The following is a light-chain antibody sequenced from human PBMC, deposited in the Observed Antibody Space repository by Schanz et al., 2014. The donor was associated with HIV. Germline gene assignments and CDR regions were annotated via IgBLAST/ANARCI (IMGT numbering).Light chain of an antibody. CDR3: QQYAYSPWT. V-gene: IGKV3-20*01. J-gene: IGKJ1*01. CDR1: QSVSSY. CDR2: GAS. Sequence: EIVMTQSPVTLSVSPGERVTLSCRASQSVSSYLAWYQQKPGQGPRLLIYGASSRATGIPDRFSGSGSGADFTLTISRLEPEDFAVYYCQQYAYSPWTFGQGTKVEIK.